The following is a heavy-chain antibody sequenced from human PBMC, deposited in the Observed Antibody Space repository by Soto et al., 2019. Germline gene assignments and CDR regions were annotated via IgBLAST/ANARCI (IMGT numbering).Heavy chain of an antibody. CDR2: INRDGSRK. CDR3: AKDLNWGSRHFGVPVHLKLFTFDY. J-gene: IGHJ4*02. D-gene: IGHD7-27*01. V-gene: IGHV3-7*05. CDR1: GFTLSAYW. Sequence: HPGGSLRLSCAASGFTLSAYWMTWVRQAPGKGLEWVANINRDGSRKSYLDSVKGRFTISRDNAKNSLYLQMNSLRAEDTALYYCAKDLNWGSRHFGVPVHLKLFTFDYWGQGTLVIVSS.